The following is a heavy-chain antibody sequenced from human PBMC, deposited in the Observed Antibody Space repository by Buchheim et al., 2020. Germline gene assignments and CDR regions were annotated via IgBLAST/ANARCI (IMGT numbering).Heavy chain of an antibody. D-gene: IGHD4-17*01. CDR3: ARTGGDHQGGDY. J-gene: IGHJ4*02. CDR1: GGSISGYN. Sequence: QVQLQESGPGLVKPSETLSLTCTVSGGSISGYNWNWIRQPPGKGLEWIGFINYSGRTNSNPSLRSRVSLSVDTSKNQFSLKLTSVTAADTAVYYCARTGGDHQGGDYWGQGTL. CDR2: INYSGRT. V-gene: IGHV4-59*01.